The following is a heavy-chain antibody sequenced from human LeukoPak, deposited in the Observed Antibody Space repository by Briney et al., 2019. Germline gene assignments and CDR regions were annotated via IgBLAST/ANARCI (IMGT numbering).Heavy chain of an antibody. Sequence: GRSLRLSCAASGFTFSIYSINWVRQAPGRGLEWVSFISTSSSYIYYTDSVEGRFTIPRDNPKNSLYLQVNSLTAEDTAVYYCARVWPGQWLLRDAFDIWDQETMVTVSS. CDR1: GFTFSIYS. J-gene: IGHJ3*02. CDR3: ARVWPGQWLLRDAFDI. CDR2: ISTSSSYI. D-gene: IGHD5-12*01. V-gene: IGHV3-21*01.